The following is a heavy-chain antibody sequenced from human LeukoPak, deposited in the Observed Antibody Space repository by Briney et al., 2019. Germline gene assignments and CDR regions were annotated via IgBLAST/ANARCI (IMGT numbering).Heavy chain of an antibody. CDR3: ASHLLIRGVII. CDR1: VGFISSDY. J-gene: IGHJ4*02. V-gene: IGHV4-59*08. Sequence: SETLSLTCTVSVGFISSDYWSWIRQPPDKGLEWVGSIYDSGRTNYKPSLKSRVTISVDTSKSQFSLKLSSVTAADTAVYYCASHLLIRGVIIWGQGTLVTVSS. D-gene: IGHD3-10*01. CDR2: IYDSGRT.